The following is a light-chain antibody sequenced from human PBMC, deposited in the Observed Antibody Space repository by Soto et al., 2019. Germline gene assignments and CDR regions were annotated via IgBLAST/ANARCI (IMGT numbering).Light chain of an antibody. CDR3: QSYDSSLSGYV. J-gene: IGLJ1*01. Sequence: QSVLTQRPSVSGAPGQRVTISCTGSSSNIGAGYDVHWYQQLPGTAPKLLIYGNSNRPSGVPDRFSGSKSGTSASLAITGLQAEDEADYYCQSYDSSLSGYVFGTGTSSPS. CDR2: GNS. CDR1: SSNIGAGYD. V-gene: IGLV1-40*01.